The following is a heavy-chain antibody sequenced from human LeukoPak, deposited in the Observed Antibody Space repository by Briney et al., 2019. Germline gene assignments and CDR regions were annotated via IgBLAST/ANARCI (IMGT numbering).Heavy chain of an antibody. CDR1: GYTFTSYA. CDR2: INTNTGNP. Sequence: ASVKVSCKASGYTFTSYAMNWVRQAPGQGLEWMGWINTNTGNPTYAQGFTGRFVFSLDTSVSTAYLQISSLKAEDTAVYYCARDPPRYYDFWSGYYPIDAFDIWGQGTMVTVSS. V-gene: IGHV7-4-1*02. J-gene: IGHJ3*02. D-gene: IGHD3-3*01. CDR3: ARDPPRYYDFWSGYYPIDAFDI.